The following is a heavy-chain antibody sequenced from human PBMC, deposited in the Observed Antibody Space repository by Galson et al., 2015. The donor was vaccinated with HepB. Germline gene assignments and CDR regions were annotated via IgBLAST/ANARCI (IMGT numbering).Heavy chain of an antibody. D-gene: IGHD6-19*01. J-gene: IGHJ3*02. V-gene: IGHV6-1*01. CDR3: AREGRSSGWYSDAFDI. Sequence: CAISGDSVSSHSAAWNWIRQSPSRGLEWLGRTYYRSKWYNDYAVSVKSRMTINPDTSKNQFSLQLNSVTPEDTAVYYCAREGRSSGWYSDAFDIWGQGTMVTVSS. CDR2: TYYRSKWYN. CDR1: GDSVSSHSAA.